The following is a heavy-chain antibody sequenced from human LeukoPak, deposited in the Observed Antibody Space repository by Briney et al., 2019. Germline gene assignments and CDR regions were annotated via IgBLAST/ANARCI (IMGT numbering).Heavy chain of an antibody. CDR2: TRYDESKT. CDR1: GFTFSNNG. V-gene: IGHV3-30*02. Sequence: GGSLRLSCAASGFTFSNNGMHWVRQTPGKGLEWVAFTRYDESKTFYGDSVRGRFTISRDNSKNTLYLQMNSLTTDDSAVYYCAKARYSGSPALDFWGQGTLVPVSS. CDR3: AKARYSGSPALDF. J-gene: IGHJ4*02. D-gene: IGHD1-26*01.